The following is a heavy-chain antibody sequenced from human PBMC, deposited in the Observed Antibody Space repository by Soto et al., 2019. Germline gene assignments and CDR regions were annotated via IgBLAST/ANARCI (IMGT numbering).Heavy chain of an antibody. CDR2: ISAYNGNT. V-gene: IGHV1-18*01. D-gene: IGHD2-2*01. J-gene: IGHJ6*03. CDR3: ARVKRQLLFSYYYYMDV. Sequence: ASVKVSCKASGYTFTSYGISWVRQAPGQGLEWMGWISAYNGNTNYAQKLQGRVTMTTDTSTSTAYMELRSLRSDDTAVYYCARVKRQLLFSYYYYMDVWGKGTTVTVSS. CDR1: GYTFTSYG.